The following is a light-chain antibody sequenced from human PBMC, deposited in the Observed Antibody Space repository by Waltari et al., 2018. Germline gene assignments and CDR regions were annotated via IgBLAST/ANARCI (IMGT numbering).Light chain of an antibody. CDR1: QSVGSD. CDR3: QQRSNWPT. V-gene: IGKV3-11*01. J-gene: IGKJ4*01. Sequence: EIVLTQSPATLSLSPGERATLACRASQSVGSDLAWYQQKPGQAPRLLIYAASNRATGIPARFSGSGSGTDFTLTISSLEPEDFAVYYCQQRSNWPTFGGGTKVEIK. CDR2: AAS.